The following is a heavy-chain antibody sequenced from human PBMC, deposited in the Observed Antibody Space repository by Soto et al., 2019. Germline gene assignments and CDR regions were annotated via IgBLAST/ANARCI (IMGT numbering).Heavy chain of an antibody. V-gene: IGHV4-4*07. CDR1: GGSISKFY. CDR3: ARVGRQYFYDGCPVY. J-gene: IGHJ4*02. CDR2: VYATGTT. Sequence: SETLSLTCSVSGGSISKFYWSWIRKTAGKGLEWMGRVYATGTTDYNPSLRSRVAMSVDISKKTFSLRLTSVTAADTAVYYCARVGRQYFYDGCPVYWGQGTLVTVS. D-gene: IGHD3-22*01.